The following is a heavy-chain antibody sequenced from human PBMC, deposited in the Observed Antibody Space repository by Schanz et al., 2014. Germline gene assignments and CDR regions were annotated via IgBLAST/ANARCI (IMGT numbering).Heavy chain of an antibody. V-gene: IGHV3-15*01. J-gene: IGHJ5*02. D-gene: IGHD3-10*01. CDR3: STTPNFYASGTYSWFDP. Sequence: EVQVVESGGGLVQPGGYLRLSCAASGFTFSNAWMNWVRQGPGNRLEWVGSIKSRSDGGTTDYAAPVKGRFIISRDDSRNTLYLQMSGLKTEDTAVYYCSTTPNFYASGTYSWFDPWGQGTRVTVSS. CDR1: GFTFSNAW. CDR2: IKSRSDGGTT.